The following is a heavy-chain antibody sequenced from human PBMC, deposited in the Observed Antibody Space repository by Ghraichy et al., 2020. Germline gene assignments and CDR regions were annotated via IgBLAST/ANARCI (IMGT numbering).Heavy chain of an antibody. Sequence: SETLSLTCTVSGGSVSSGSYYWSWIRQPPGKGLEWIGYIYYSGSTNYNPSLKSRVTISVDTSKNQFSLKLSSVTAADTAGYDCARDIAARRENWFDPWGQGTLVTVSS. CDR2: IYYSGST. D-gene: IGHD6-6*01. J-gene: IGHJ5*02. V-gene: IGHV4-61*01. CDR1: GGSVSSGSYY. CDR3: ARDIAARRENWFDP.